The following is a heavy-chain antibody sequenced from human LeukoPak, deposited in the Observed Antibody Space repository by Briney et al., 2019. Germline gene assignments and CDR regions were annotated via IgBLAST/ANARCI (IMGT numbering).Heavy chain of an antibody. CDR3: AKDFNTVTTIDS. J-gene: IGHJ4*02. D-gene: IGHD4-17*01. Sequence: GRSLRLSCAASEFTFSSYGMHWVRPAPGKGLEWVEVIPYDGSNKYYADSVKGRFTISRDNSKNTLYLKMNSLRTEDTAVYSCAKDFNTVTTIDSWGEGTLVAASS. CDR2: IPYDGSNK. CDR1: EFTFSSYG. V-gene: IGHV3-30*18.